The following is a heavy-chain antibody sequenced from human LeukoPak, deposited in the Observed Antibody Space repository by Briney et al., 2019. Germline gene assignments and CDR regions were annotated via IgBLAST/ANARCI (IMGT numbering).Heavy chain of an antibody. D-gene: IGHD3-9*01. CDR3: ARVRYFDWLLLDY. CDR1: GFTFSSYW. CDR2: INSDGSST. J-gene: IGHJ4*02. V-gene: IGHV3-74*01. Sequence: PGGTLRLSCAASGFTFSSYWMHWVRQAPGKGLVWVSRINSDGSSTSYADSVKGRFTISRDNAKNTLYLQMNSLRAEDTAVYYCARVRYFDWLLLDYWGQGTLVTVSS.